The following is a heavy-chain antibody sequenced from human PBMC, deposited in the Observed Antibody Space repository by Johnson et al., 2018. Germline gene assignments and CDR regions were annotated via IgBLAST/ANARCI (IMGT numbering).Heavy chain of an antibody. CDR3: ARHLGRDCRSTSCGGWMDP. J-gene: IGHJ5*02. CDR1: GASLNNSFFY. Sequence: QVQLQESGPGLVKPSETLSLTCTVSGASLNNSFFYWGWIRQPPGKGLEWIASLSSGEYTYYNPSLKSRVAISLDTSKDQFFLNLRSVTAADTALYYCARHLGRDCRSTSCGGWMDPWGQGTLVTVSS. CDR2: LSSGEYT. V-gene: IGHV4-39*01. D-gene: IGHD2-2*01.